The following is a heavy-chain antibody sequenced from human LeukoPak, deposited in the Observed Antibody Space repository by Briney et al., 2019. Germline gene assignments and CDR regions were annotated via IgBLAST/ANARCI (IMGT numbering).Heavy chain of an antibody. CDR2: IGSSGGAT. CDR3: VKGFGVIPGY. Sequence: PGGSLRLSCSASGFTFSDSGMHRVRQAPGKGLEYVSSIGSSGGATYYEDSVKARFTISRDNSKNTLYLQMSSLRAEDTAVYYCVKGFGVIPGYWGQGTLVTVSS. V-gene: IGHV3-64D*06. CDR1: GFTFSDSG. D-gene: IGHD3-10*01. J-gene: IGHJ4*02.